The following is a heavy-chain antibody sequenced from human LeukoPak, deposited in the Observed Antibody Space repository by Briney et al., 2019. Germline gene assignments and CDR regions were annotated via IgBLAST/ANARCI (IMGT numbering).Heavy chain of an antibody. CDR1: GYILTNYG. V-gene: IGHV1-18*01. CDR3: TTCLNGAGQPVAIYYYGMDV. Sequence: ASVKVSCKASGYILTNYGISWVRQAPGQGLEWMGWISTYKGNTNYAPKFQGRVTMTEDTSADTAYMELSSLRSEDTAVYYCTTCLNGAGQPVAIYYYGMDVWGQGTTVTVSS. J-gene: IGHJ6*02. D-gene: IGHD2-2*01. CDR2: ISTYKGNT.